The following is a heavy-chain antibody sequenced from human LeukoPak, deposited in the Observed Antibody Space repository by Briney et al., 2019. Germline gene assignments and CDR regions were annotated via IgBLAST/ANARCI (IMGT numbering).Heavy chain of an antibody. Sequence: GGSLRLSCAASGFTFSTFAMLWVRQPPGKGLEWVSSIFPSGGEIHYADSVRGRFTISRDNSKNTLSLQMNSLRAEDTALYYCATYRQVLLPFESWGQGTLVTVSS. CDR3: ATYRQVLLPFES. V-gene: IGHV3-23*01. D-gene: IGHD2-8*02. CDR1: GFTFSTFA. J-gene: IGHJ4*02. CDR2: IFPSGGEI.